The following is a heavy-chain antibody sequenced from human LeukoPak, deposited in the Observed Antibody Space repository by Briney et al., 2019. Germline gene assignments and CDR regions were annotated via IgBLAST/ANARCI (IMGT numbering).Heavy chain of an antibody. V-gene: IGHV4-59*08. CDR2: IFYSGST. CDR1: GGSISSYY. Sequence: SSETLSLTCTVSGGSISSYYWSWIRHTPGKGLEWIGHIFYSGSTTYNPFLKGRVTISVDTSKNQFALRLTSVTAADTAVYYCARRKWELSFDYWGQGALVIVSS. D-gene: IGHD1-26*01. J-gene: IGHJ4*02. CDR3: ARRKWELSFDY.